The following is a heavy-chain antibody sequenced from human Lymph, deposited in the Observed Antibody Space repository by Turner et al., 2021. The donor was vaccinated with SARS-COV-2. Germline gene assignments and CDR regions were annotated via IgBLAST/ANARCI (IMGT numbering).Heavy chain of an antibody. J-gene: IGHJ4*02. CDR2: ISYDGSNK. V-gene: IGHV3-30-3*01. CDR3: ARDFVAVTGPFDY. CDR1: GFTFSSYA. Sequence: QVQLVESGGGVVQPGRSLRLSCAASGFTFSSYAMHWVRQAPGKGLEWVAVISYDGSNKYYADSVKGRFTISRDKSKNTLYLQMNSLRAEHTAVYYCARDFVAVTGPFDYWGQGTLVTVSS. D-gene: IGHD6-19*01.